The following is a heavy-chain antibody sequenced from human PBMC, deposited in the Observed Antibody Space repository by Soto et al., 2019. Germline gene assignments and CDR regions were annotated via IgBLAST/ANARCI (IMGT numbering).Heavy chain of an antibody. CDR1: GGSISSYY. Sequence: QVQLKESGPGLVKPSETLSLTCTVSGGSISSYYWSWIRQPPGKGLEWIGYIYYSGSTNYNPSLKSRVTISVDTSKNQFSLKLSSVTSADTAVYYCERGDERVAMPAGYWGQGTLVTVSS. CDR3: ERGDERVAMPAGY. J-gene: IGHJ4*02. D-gene: IGHD2-2*01. V-gene: IGHV4-59*01. CDR2: IYYSGST.